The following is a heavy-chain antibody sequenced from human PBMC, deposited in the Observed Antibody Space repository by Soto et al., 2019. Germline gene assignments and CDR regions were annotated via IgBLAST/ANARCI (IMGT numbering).Heavy chain of an antibody. J-gene: IGHJ3*02. D-gene: IGHD3-22*01. CDR3: TTGRNYYDTQDALDI. Sequence: GGSLRLSCAASGFTFSNAWMNWVRQAPGKGLEWVGRIKSKTDGGTTDYAAPVKGRFTISRDDSKNTLYLQMNSLKTEDTAVYNCTTGRNYYDTQDALDIWGQGTMVTVS. CDR1: GFTFSNAW. CDR2: IKSKTDGGTT. V-gene: IGHV3-15*07.